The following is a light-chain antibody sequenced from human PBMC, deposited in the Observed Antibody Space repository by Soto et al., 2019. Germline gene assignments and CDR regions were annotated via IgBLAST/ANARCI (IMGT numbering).Light chain of an antibody. CDR3: QQYAGPPTT. CDR1: QSISNY. CDR2: GAS. J-gene: IGKJ5*01. V-gene: IGKV3-20*01. Sequence: LTQSPSFLSASVGDRVTITCRAGQSISNYLAWCQQKPGQAPRVIMYGASRRATGIPDGFSGGGSGTDFTLTISRLEPEDFAVYFCQQYAGPPTTFGQGTRLEIK.